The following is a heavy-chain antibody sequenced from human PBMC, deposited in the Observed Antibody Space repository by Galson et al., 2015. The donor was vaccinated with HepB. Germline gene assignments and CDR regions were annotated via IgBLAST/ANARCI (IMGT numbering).Heavy chain of an antibody. V-gene: IGHV6-1*01. D-gene: IGHD3-3*01. CDR1: GDSVSSHSAA. J-gene: IGHJ6*02. Sequence: CAISGDSVSSHSAAWNWIRQSPSRGLEWLGRTYYRSKWYNDYAVSVKSRITINPDTSKNQFSLQLNSVTPEDTAVYYCARGENVLRFLEWLPHHYYGMDVWGQGTTVTVSS. CDR2: TYYRSKWYN. CDR3: ARGENVLRFLEWLPHHYYGMDV.